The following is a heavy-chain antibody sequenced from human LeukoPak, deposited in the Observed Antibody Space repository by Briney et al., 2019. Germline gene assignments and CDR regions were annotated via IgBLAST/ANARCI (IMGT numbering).Heavy chain of an antibody. CDR2: ITGSGGST. CDR3: ARDYGGNSGWYFDL. J-gene: IGHJ2*01. D-gene: IGHD4-23*01. CDR1: GFTFSSYA. V-gene: IGHV3-23*01. Sequence: GGSLRLSCAASGFTFSSYAMSWVRQAPGKGLEWVSAITGSGGSTYYADSVKGRFTISRDNSKNTLYLQMNSLRAEDTAVYYCARDYGGNSGWYFDLWGRGTLVTVSS.